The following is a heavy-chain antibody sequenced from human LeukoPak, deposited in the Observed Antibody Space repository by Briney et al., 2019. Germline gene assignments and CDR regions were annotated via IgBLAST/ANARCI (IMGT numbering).Heavy chain of an antibody. CDR2: ISGSGGST. Sequence: GGSLRLSCAASGFTFSNYWMHWVRQAPGKGLEWVSAISGSGGSTYYADSVKGRFTISRDNSKNTLYLQMNSLRAEDTAVYYCASMYSSSSRPYDYWGQGTLVTVSS. CDR3: ASMYSSSSRPYDY. D-gene: IGHD6-6*01. J-gene: IGHJ4*02. CDR1: GFTFSNYW. V-gene: IGHV3-23*01.